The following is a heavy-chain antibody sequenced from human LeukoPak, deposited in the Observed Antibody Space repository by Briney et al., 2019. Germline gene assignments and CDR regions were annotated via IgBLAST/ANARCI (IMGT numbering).Heavy chain of an antibody. Sequence: GASVKVSCKASGGTFSSYAISWVRQAPGQGLEWMGGIIPIFGTANYAQKFQGRVTITTDESTSTAYMELSSLRADDTAVYYCARDQADFWRGYSLDVFDIWGQGTMVTVS. J-gene: IGHJ3*02. V-gene: IGHV1-69*05. D-gene: IGHD3-3*01. CDR1: GGTFSSYA. CDR3: ARDQADFWRGYSLDVFDI. CDR2: IIPIFGTA.